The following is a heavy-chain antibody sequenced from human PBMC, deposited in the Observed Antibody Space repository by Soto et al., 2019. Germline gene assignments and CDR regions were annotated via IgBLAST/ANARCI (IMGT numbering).Heavy chain of an antibody. CDR2: ISGSGGST. V-gene: IGHV3-23*01. J-gene: IGHJ4*02. D-gene: IGHD3-3*01. CDR1: GFTFSSYA. Sequence: GGSLRLSCAASGFTFSSYAMSWVRQAPGKGLEWVSAISGSGGSTYYADSVKGRFTISRDNSKNTLYLQMNSLRAEDTAVYYCATTIRFLEWLYYFDYWGQGTLVTVSS. CDR3: ATTIRFLEWLYYFDY.